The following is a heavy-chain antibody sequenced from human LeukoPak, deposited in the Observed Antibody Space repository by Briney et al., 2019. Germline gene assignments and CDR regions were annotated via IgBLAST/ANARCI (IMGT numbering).Heavy chain of an antibody. V-gene: IGHV3-9*01. CDR3: AKDLSSSWLEYYFDY. J-gene: IGHJ4*02. D-gene: IGHD6-13*01. Sequence: GGSLRLSCAASGFTFDDYAMHWVRQAPGKGLEWVSGISWNSGSIGYADSVKGRFTISRDNAKNSLYLQMNSLRAEDTALYYCAKDLSSSWLEYYFDYWGQGTLVTVSS. CDR1: GFTFDDYA. CDR2: ISWNSGSI.